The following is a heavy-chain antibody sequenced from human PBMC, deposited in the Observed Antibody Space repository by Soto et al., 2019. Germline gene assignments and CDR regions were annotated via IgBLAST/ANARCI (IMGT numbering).Heavy chain of an antibody. D-gene: IGHD6-13*01. CDR1: GFTFSGSA. CDR2: IRSKANNYAT. Sequence: GGSLRLSCAASGFTFSGSAMHWVRQASWKGLEWVGRIRSKANNYATAYDASVKGRFTISRDDSKNTAYLQMNSLKIEDTAVYYCTGQVGAAGTGLDWFDPWGQGTLVTVSS. V-gene: IGHV3-73*01. J-gene: IGHJ5*02. CDR3: TGQVGAAGTGLDWFDP.